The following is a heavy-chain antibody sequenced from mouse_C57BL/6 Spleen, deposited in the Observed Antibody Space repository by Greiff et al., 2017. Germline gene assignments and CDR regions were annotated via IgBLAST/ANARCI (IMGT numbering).Heavy chain of an antibody. CDR1: GYTFTDYN. CDR2: INPNNGGT. J-gene: IGHJ3*01. V-gene: IGHV1-18*01. CDR3: ARPDDGYYSAWFAY. Sequence: VQLQQSGPELVKPGASVKIPCKASGYTFTDYNMDWVKQSHGKSLEWIGDINPNNGGTIYNQKFKGKATLTVDKSSSTAYMELRSLTSEDTAVYYCARPDDGYYSAWFAYWGQGTLVTVSA. D-gene: IGHD2-3*01.